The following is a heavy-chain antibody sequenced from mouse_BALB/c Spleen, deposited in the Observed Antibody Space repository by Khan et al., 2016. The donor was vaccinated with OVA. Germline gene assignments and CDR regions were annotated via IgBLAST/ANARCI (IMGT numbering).Heavy chain of an antibody. V-gene: IGHV1-7*01. J-gene: IGHJ2*01. CDR1: GYTFSTFW. CDR3: ARDRIDY. CDR2: INPSSGYT. Sequence: QIQLVQSGAELAKPGASVKMSCKASGYTFSTFWIHWVKQRHGQGLEWIGYINPSSGYTYYNQRFNDKATLTADKSSSTAYMQLSSLTSEDSAVYYCARDRIDYWGQGTTLTVSS.